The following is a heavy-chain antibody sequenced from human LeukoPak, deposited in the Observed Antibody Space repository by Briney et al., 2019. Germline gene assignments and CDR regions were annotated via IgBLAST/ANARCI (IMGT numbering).Heavy chain of an antibody. D-gene: IGHD3-22*01. J-gene: IGHJ5*02. V-gene: IGHV4-39*07. CDR1: GGSISSSSYY. Sequence: PSETLSLTCTVSGGSISSSSYYWGWIRQPPGKGLEWIGSIYYSGSTYYNPSLKSRVTISVDTSKNQFSLKLSSVTAADTAVYYCARDCDYYDSSGYYSVGFDPWGQGTLVTVSS. CDR3: ARDCDYYDSSGYYSVGFDP. CDR2: IYYSGST.